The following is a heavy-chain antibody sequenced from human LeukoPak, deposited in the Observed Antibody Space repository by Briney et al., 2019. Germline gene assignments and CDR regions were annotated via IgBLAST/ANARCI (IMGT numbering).Heavy chain of an antibody. Sequence: GGSLRLSCAASRFTFSSYWMHWVRQAPGKGLVWVSRINSDGSSTSYADSVKGRFTISRDNAKNTLYLQMNSRRAEDTAVYYCARGAHIVVVPAATDYWGQGTLVTVSS. V-gene: IGHV3-74*01. CDR2: INSDGSST. D-gene: IGHD2-2*01. J-gene: IGHJ4*02. CDR1: RFTFSSYW. CDR3: ARGAHIVVVPAATDY.